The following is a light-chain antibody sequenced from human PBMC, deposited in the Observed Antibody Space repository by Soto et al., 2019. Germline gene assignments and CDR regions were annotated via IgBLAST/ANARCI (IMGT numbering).Light chain of an antibody. V-gene: IGKV1-39*01. Sequence: DIHMTQSPSSLSASIDDRVTITCLASRSIDKNLTWYQQKPGKAPKLLIYAASSLQSGVPSRFSGTGSGTDFTRTISSLQPEDVATYDCQQTNSFTLTFGGGTKVDIK. CDR2: AAS. CDR3: QQTNSFTLT. CDR1: RSIDKN. J-gene: IGKJ4*01.